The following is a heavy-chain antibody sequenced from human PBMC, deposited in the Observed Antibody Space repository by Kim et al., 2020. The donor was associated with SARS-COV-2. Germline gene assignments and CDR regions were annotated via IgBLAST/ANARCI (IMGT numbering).Heavy chain of an antibody. D-gene: IGHD1-26*01. V-gene: IGHV4-39*07. CDR3: ACNVGSTPDYYFDY. CDR2: VYNSGTT. J-gene: IGHJ4*02. Sequence: SETLSLTCSVSGVSISTNYHYWGWVRQPPGKGLEWIGSVYNSGTTYYNPSLKSRVTLSGDTSKNQFSLNMRSVTAADTAVYYCACNVGSTPDYYFDYWGRGALVTVSS. CDR1: GVSISTNYHY.